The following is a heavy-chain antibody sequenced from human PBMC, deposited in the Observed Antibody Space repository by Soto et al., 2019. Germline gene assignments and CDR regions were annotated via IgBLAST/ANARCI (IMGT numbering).Heavy chain of an antibody. V-gene: IGHV1-3*01. CDR1: GYTFTSYA. CDR2: INAGNGNT. D-gene: IGHD5-18*01. CDR3: ARGGSSFDYYCDY. Sequence: QVQLVQSGAEVKKPGASVKVSCKASGYTFTSYAMHWVRQAPGQRLEWMGWINAGNGNTKYSQKFQGRVTITRDTTATTAYMELSSLRSEDTAVYYCARGGSSFDYYCDYWRQGTLLTVSS. J-gene: IGHJ4*02.